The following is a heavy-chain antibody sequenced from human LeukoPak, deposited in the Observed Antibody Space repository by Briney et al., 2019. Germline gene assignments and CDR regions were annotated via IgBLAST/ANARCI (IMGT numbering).Heavy chain of an antibody. CDR3: AKKAGNDYGGRSFDH. J-gene: IGHJ4*02. V-gene: IGHV3-23*01. CDR1: GFTFSRDV. CDR2: ISGSGGSS. Sequence: GSLRLSCAASGFTFSRDVMSWGRQATGKGLEWVSAISGSGGSSDYADSVKGRFTNSRDNSKNTLYLQMNSLRAEDTAIYYCAKKAGNDYGGRSFDHWGQGTLVTVSS. D-gene: IGHD4-23*01.